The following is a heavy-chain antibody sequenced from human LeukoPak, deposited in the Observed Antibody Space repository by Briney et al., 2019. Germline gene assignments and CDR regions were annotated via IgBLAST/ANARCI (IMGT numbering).Heavy chain of an antibody. Sequence: ASVKVSCKASGYTFTGYYMHWVRQAPGQGLEWMGWINPNSGGTDYAQNFQGRVTMTRDTSISTAYMELSRLRSDDTAIYYCARGGGYEDRFDPWGQGTLVTVSS. D-gene: IGHD3-16*01. CDR3: ARGGGYEDRFDP. J-gene: IGHJ5*02. V-gene: IGHV1-2*02. CDR1: GYTFTGYY. CDR2: INPNSGGT.